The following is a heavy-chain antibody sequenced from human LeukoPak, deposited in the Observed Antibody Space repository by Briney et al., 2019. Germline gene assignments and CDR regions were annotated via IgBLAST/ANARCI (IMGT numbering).Heavy chain of an antibody. CDR1: GFTFSSYW. CDR2: IKQDGSEK. CDR3: AKSVLQGSGYYDNWFDP. V-gene: IGHV3-7*03. Sequence: GGSLRLSCAASGFTFSSYWMSWVRQAPGKGLEWVANIKQDGSEKYYVDSVKGRFTISRDNSKNTLYLQMNSLRAEDTAVYYCAKSVLQGSGYYDNWFDPWGQGTLVTVSS. J-gene: IGHJ5*02. D-gene: IGHD3-3*01.